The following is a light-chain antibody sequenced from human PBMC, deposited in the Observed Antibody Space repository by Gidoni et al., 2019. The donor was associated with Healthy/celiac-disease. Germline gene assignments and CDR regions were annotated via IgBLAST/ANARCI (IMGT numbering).Light chain of an antibody. Sequence: EIVLTQSPDTLSLSPGERATLSCRASQSVSSYLAWYQQKPGQAPRLLIYDASNRATGIPARFSGSGSGTDFTLTISSLEPEDFAVYYCQQRSNWAVTFGGGTKVEIK. CDR3: QQRSNWAVT. J-gene: IGKJ4*01. CDR1: QSVSSY. CDR2: DAS. V-gene: IGKV3-11*01.